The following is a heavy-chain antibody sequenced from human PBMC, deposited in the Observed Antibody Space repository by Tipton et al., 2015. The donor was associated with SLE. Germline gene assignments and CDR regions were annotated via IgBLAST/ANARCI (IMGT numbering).Heavy chain of an antibody. Sequence: TLSLTCTVSGGSISSSSYYWGWIRQPPGKVLEWIGRIYYSGSTDYTQSLKSRDTISVDTSKNQFSLKLSSVTAADTAVYHGASPDPYGGQGTMVTVSS. D-gene: IGHD4-17*01. J-gene: IGHJ3*01. CDR2: IYYSGST. CDR3: ASPDPY. CDR1: GGSISSSSYY. V-gene: IGHV4-39*07.